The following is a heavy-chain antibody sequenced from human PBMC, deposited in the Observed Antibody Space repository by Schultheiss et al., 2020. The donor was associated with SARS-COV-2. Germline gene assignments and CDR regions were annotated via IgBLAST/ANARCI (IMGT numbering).Heavy chain of an antibody. CDR3: ARRPYCSGGSCYSEYFQH. Sequence: GESLKISCVASGFTFSNYVVTWVRQAPGKGLQWVANIKQDGSVEHYVDSVRGRFIISRDNAKNLLDLQMNSLRAEDTAVYYCARRPYCSGGSCYSEYFQHWGQGTLVTVSS. D-gene: IGHD2-15*01. J-gene: IGHJ1*01. CDR2: IKQDGSVE. CDR1: GFTFSNYV. V-gene: IGHV3-7*01.